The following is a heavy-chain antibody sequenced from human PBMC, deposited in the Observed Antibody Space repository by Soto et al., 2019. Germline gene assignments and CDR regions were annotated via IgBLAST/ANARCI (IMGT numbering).Heavy chain of an antibody. Sequence: QVQLVESGGGVVQPGRSLRLSCAASGFTFSSYAMHWVRQAPGKGLEWVAVISYDGGNKYYADSVKGRFTISRDNSKNTLYLQMNSLRAEDTAVYYCARGTTVSVYYYYGMDVWGQGTTVTVSS. V-gene: IGHV3-30-3*01. CDR1: GFTFSSYA. J-gene: IGHJ6*02. CDR2: ISYDGGNK. CDR3: ARGTTVSVYYYYGMDV. D-gene: IGHD4-17*01.